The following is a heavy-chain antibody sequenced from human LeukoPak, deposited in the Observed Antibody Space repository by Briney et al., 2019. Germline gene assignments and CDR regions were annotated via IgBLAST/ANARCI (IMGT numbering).Heavy chain of an antibody. V-gene: IGHV3-30-3*01. CDR1: GFTLSSYA. CDR3: ARSTYCTNGVCKPGKGGYSSS. Sequence: QSGRSLRLSCAASGFTLSSYAMHWVRQAPGKGLEWVAVISYDGSNKYYADSVKGRFTISRDNSKNTLYLQMNSLRAEDTAVYYCARSTYCTNGVCKPGKGGYSSSWGQGTLVTVSS. CDR2: ISYDGSNK. D-gene: IGHD2-8*01. J-gene: IGHJ4*02.